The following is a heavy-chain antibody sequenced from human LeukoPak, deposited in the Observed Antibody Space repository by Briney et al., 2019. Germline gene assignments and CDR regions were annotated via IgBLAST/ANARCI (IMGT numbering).Heavy chain of an antibody. CDR3: AREEGMRGYDFWSGEPDDY. CDR2: INPNSGGT. J-gene: IGHJ4*02. V-gene: IGHV1-2*02. Sequence: ASVKVSCKASGYTFTGYYMHWVRQAPGQGLEWMGWINPNSGGTNYAQKFQGRDTMTRDTSISTAYMELSRLRSDDTAVYYCAREEGMRGYDFWSGEPDDYWGQGTLVTVSS. CDR1: GYTFTGYY. D-gene: IGHD3-3*01.